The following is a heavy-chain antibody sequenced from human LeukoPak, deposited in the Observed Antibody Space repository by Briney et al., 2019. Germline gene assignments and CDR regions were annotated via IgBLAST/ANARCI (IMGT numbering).Heavy chain of an antibody. V-gene: IGHV4-34*01. CDR3: ARGLYYYDSSGYYAAFDI. Sequence: PSETLSLTCAVYGGSFSGYYWSWIRQPPGKGLEWIGEINHSGSTNYNPSLKSRVTISVDTSKNQFSLKLSSVTAADTAVYYCARGLYYYDSSGYYAAFDIWGQGTMVTVSS. J-gene: IGHJ3*02. CDR1: GGSFSGYY. D-gene: IGHD3-22*01. CDR2: INHSGST.